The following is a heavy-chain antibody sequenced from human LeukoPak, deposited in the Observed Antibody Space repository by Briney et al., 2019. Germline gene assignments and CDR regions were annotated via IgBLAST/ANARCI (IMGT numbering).Heavy chain of an antibody. V-gene: IGHV4-31*03. CDR3: ARVRGIAAAYWYFDL. D-gene: IGHD6-25*01. CDR1: GGSITSGGYY. J-gene: IGHJ2*01. CDR2: IYYSGGT. Sequence: SQTLSLTCTVSGGSITSGGYYWSGIRQHPGKGLEWIGYIYYSGGTYYNPSLQSRITISVDTSENQFSLKLSSVTAADTAVYYCARVRGIAAAYWYFDLWGRGTLVTVSS.